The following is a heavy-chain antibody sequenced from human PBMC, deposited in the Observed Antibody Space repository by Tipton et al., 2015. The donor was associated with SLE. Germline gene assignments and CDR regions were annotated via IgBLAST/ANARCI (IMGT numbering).Heavy chain of an antibody. J-gene: IGHJ6*02. Sequence: TLSLTCTVSGFSISSYYWGWIRQPPGKGLEWIGEINHSGSTNYNPSLKSRVTISVDTSKNQLSLNLESVTAADTAVYYCARLVAARPGYYCGMDVWGQGTTVTVSS. V-gene: IGHV4-34*01. CDR2: INHSGST. CDR3: ARLVAARPGYYCGMDV. CDR1: GFSISSYY. D-gene: IGHD6-6*01.